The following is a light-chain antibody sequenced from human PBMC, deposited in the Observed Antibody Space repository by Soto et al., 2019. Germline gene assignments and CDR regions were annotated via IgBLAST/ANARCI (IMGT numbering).Light chain of an antibody. J-gene: IGLJ1*01. CDR1: SSNIGSNT. Sequence: QSVLTQPPSASGTPGQRVTISCSGSSSNIGSNTVNWYQQLPGTDPKFLIYSHNQRPSGVPDRFSGAKSGTSASLAISGLQSEDEADYYGAAWDDSLNGDVFGTGTKVTVL. V-gene: IGLV1-44*01. CDR2: SHN. CDR3: AAWDDSLNGDV.